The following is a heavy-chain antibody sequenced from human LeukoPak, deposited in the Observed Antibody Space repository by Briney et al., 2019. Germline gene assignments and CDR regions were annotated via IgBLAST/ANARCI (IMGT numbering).Heavy chain of an antibody. CDR3: ARIRQYYYDSSGENAFDI. CDR2: IDWDDDK. D-gene: IGHD3-22*01. V-gene: IGHV2-70*11. Sequence: SGPTQVNPTQTLTLTCTFSGFSLSTSGMCGSWIRQRPGKGLKWLARIDWDDDKYYSTSLKTKLTISMDTSKYQEVLKMTIMDPVDTATYYYARIRQYYYDSSGENAFDIWGQGTMVTVSS. CDR1: GFSLSTSGMC. J-gene: IGHJ3*02.